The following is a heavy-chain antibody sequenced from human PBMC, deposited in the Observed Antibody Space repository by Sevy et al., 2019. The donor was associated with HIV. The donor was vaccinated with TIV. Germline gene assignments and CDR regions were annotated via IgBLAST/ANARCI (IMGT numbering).Heavy chain of an antibody. CDR3: AAGTGTSDFDY. CDR2: IKSKTDAATR. J-gene: IGHJ4*02. CDR1: GFTFSEAW. D-gene: IGHD1-7*01. V-gene: IGHV3-15*01. Sequence: GGSLRLSCAASGFTFSEAWMSWVRQAPGKGLEWVGRIKSKTDAATRDFAAPVRGRFSISRDDSANTVYLVMDNLKPEDTGVYYCAAGTGTSDFDYWGQGTLVTVSS.